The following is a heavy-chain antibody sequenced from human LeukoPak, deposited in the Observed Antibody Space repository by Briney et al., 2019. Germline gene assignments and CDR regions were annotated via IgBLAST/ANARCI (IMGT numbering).Heavy chain of an antibody. CDR2: IYYSGST. V-gene: IGHV4-31*03. CDR1: GGSISSGGYY. J-gene: IGHJ4*02. Sequence: SQTLFLTCTVSGGSISSGGYYWSWIRQHPGKGLEWIGYIYYSGSTYYNPSLKSRVTISVDTSKNQFSLKLSSVTAADTVVYYCARSPRSEHQGPLRFLEWSYFDYWGQGTLVTVSS. D-gene: IGHD3-3*01. CDR3: ARSPRSEHQGPLRFLEWSYFDY.